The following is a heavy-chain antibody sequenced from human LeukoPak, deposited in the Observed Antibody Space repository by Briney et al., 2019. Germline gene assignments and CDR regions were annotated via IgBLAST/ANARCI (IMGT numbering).Heavy chain of an antibody. CDR2: ISSSSSYI. V-gene: IGHV3-21*01. J-gene: IGHJ4*02. CDR1: GFTFSSYS. D-gene: IGHD3-10*01. Sequence: GGSLRLSCAASGFTFSSYSMNWVRQAPGKGLEWVSSISSSSSYIYYADSVKGRFTISRDNAKNSLYLQMNSLRAEDTAVYYCARDGSPTPMVRGVSPGLFDYWGQGTLVTVSS. CDR3: ARDGSPTPMVRGVSPGLFDY.